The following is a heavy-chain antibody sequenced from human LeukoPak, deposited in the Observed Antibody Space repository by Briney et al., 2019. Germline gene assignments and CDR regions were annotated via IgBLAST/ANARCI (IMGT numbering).Heavy chain of an antibody. D-gene: IGHD5-18*01. Sequence: SVKVSCKASGGTFSSYAISWVRQAPGQGLEWMGGIIPIFGTANYAQKFQGRVTMTRDTSTSTVYMELSSLRSEDTAVYYCARDKGDTAMVTYYFDYWGQGTLVTVSS. CDR2: IIPIFGTA. CDR1: GGTFSSYA. CDR3: ARDKGDTAMVTYYFDY. V-gene: IGHV1-69*05. J-gene: IGHJ4*02.